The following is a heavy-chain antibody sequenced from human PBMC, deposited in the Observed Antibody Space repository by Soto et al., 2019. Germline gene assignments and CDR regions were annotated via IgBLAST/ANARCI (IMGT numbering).Heavy chain of an antibody. V-gene: IGHV4-31*03. CDR2: IYYSGST. J-gene: IGHJ6*02. CDR3: ARVAKGSYCSGGSCYSNYYYAMDV. Sequence: QVQLQESGPGLVKPSQTLSLTCTVSGGSISSGGYYWSWIRQHPGKGLEGIGYIYYSGSTYYNPSLKSRVTISVDTSKNQFSLKLSSVTAADTAVYYCARVAKGSYCSGGSCYSNYYYAMDVWGQGTTVTVSS. D-gene: IGHD2-15*01. CDR1: GGSISSGGYY.